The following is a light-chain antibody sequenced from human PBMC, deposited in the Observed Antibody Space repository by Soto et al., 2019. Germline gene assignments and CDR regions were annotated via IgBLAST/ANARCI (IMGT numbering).Light chain of an antibody. J-gene: IGLJ3*02. CDR3: ATWDDSPLWV. CDR1: RSNIGNNY. V-gene: IGLV1-47*01. Sequence: QSVLTQPPSASGTAGQRVTISCSGGRSNIGNNYVFWYQLLPGVTPRLLIYKDNKRPSGVPDRFSGSKSGTSASLAVSGLRSEDEADYSCATWDDSPLWVVGGGTKVT. CDR2: KDN.